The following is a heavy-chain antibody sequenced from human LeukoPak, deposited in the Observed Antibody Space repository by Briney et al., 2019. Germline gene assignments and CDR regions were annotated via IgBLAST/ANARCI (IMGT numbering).Heavy chain of an antibody. CDR2: IKHDGSEK. D-gene: IGHD3-10*01. Sequence: GGSLRLSCAASGFTFSTYWMTWVRQAPGKGLEWVANIKHDGSEKYYVDSVRGRFTISRDNAKNSLYLQMNSLRAEDTAVYYCAGLLAYGSGGEAFDYWGQGSLVTVSS. CDR1: GFTFSTYW. V-gene: IGHV3-7*01. CDR3: AGLLAYGSGGEAFDY. J-gene: IGHJ4*02.